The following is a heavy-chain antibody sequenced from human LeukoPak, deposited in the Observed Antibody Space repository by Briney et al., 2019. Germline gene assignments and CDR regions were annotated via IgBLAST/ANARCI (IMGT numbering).Heavy chain of an antibody. CDR2: ISAYNGNT. CDR3: ARAAYYYDSSGTMGDWFDP. CDR1: GYTFTSYG. Sequence: GASVKVSCKTSGYTFTSYGISWVRQAPGQGLEWMGWISAYNGNTNYAQKVQGRVTMTTDTSTSTAYMELRSLRSDDTAVYYCARAAYYYDSSGTMGDWFDPWGQGTLVTVSS. J-gene: IGHJ5*02. D-gene: IGHD3-22*01. V-gene: IGHV1-18*01.